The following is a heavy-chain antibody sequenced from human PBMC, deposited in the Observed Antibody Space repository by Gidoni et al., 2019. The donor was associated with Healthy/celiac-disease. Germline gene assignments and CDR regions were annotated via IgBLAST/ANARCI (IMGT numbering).Heavy chain of an antibody. CDR3: ARGLVDYGDCNWFDP. CDR1: RYTFTSYD. CDR2: MNPNSGNT. Sequence: QVQLVQSGAEVKKPGASVKVSCKASRYTFTSYDINWVRQATGQGLEWMGWMNPNSGNTGYAQNFQGRVTRTRNTSISTAYMELSSLRSEDTAVYYCARGLVDYGDCNWFDPWGQGTLVTVSS. J-gene: IGHJ5*02. D-gene: IGHD4-17*01. V-gene: IGHV1-8*01.